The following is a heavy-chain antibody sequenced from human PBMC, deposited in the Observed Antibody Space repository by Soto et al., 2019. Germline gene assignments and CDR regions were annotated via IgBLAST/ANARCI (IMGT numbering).Heavy chain of an antibody. Sequence: QVQLVESGGGVVQPGRSLRLSCAASGFTFSSYGMHWVRQAPGKGLEWVAVIWYDGSNKYYADSVKGRFTISRDNSKNTLYLQMNSLRAEDTAVYYCARDLYRGYCSGGSCYSPFSMDVWGKGTTVTVSS. CDR3: ARDLYRGYCSGGSCYSPFSMDV. V-gene: IGHV3-33*01. J-gene: IGHJ6*03. CDR1: GFTFSSYG. CDR2: IWYDGSNK. D-gene: IGHD2-15*01.